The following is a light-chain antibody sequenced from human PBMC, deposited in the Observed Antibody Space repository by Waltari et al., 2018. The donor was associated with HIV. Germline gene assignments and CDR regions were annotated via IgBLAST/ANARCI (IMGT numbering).Light chain of an antibody. J-gene: IGLJ3*02. CDR3: GAWNGSPSGPV. CDR2: RND. CDR1: SSSIGSGY. Sequence: QSVLTQPPSVSGAHGQRVTVSCSGSSSSIGSGYVCWYQQLPGAAPKIVIYRNDQRPSGVPDRFSGSKSGTSASLAISGLRSEDEAVYYCGAWNGSPSGPVFGGGTKLTVL. V-gene: IGLV1-47*01.